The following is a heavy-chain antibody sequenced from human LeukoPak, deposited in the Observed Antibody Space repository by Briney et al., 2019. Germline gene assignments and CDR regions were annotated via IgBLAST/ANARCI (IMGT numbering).Heavy chain of an antibody. CDR3: ARDGRSGYSSGWLFDY. Sequence: GASVKVSCKASGYTFTSYYMHWVRQAPGQGLEWMGIINPSGGSTSYAQKFQGRVTMTRDTSTSTVYMELSSLRSEDTAVYYCARDGRSGYSSGWLFDYWGQGTLVTVSS. CDR2: INPSGGST. V-gene: IGHV1-46*01. J-gene: IGHJ4*01. D-gene: IGHD6-25*01. CDR1: GYTFTSYY.